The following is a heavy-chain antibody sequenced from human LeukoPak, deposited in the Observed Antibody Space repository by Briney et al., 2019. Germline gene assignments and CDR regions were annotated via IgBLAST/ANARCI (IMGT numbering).Heavy chain of an antibody. V-gene: IGHV3-33*01. CDR3: ACSATTAATSYFDY. D-gene: IGHD2-15*01. J-gene: IGHJ4*02. CDR2: IWYDGSNK. CDR1: GFTFSSYG. Sequence: PGGSLRLSCAASGFTFSSYGMHWVRQAPGKGLEWVAVIWYDGSNKYYADSVKGRFTISRDNSKNTLYLQMNSLRAKDTAVYYCACSATTAATSYFDYWGQGTLVTVPS.